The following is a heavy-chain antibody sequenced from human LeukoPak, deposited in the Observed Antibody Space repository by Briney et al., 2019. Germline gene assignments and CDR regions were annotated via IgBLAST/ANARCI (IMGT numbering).Heavy chain of an antibody. Sequence: SETLSLTCTVSGYSISSSYYWGWIRQPPGKGLEWIGSIYYSGSTYYNPSLKSRVTISVDTSKNQFSLKLSSVTAADTAVYYCARLGYSSGWYGLDWFDPWGQGTLVTVSS. CDR2: IYYSGST. J-gene: IGHJ5*02. CDR1: GYSISSSYY. CDR3: ARLGYSSGWYGLDWFDP. V-gene: IGHV4-38-2*02. D-gene: IGHD6-19*01.